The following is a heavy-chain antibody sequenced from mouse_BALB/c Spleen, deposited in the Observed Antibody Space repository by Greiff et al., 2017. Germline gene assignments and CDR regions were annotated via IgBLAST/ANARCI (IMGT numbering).Heavy chain of an antibody. J-gene: IGHJ3*01. CDR3: ARGEVRPVAWFAY. D-gene: IGHD2-14*01. CDR1: GYAFTSYN. Sequence: LVESGPELVKPGASVKVSCKASGYAFTSYNMYWVKQSHGKSLEWIGYIDPYNGGTSYNQKFKGKATLTVDKSSSTAYMHLNSLTSEDSAVYYCARGEVRPVAWFAYWGQGTLVTVSA. CDR2: IDPYNGGT. V-gene: IGHV1S135*01.